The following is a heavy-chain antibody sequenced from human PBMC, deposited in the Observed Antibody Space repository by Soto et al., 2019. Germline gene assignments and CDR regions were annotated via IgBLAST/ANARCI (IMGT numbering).Heavy chain of an antibody. Sequence: QVQLVESGGGVVQPGRSLRLSCAASGFTFSSYAMQWVRQAPGKGLEWVAVISYDGSNKYYADSVKGRFTISRDNSKNTLYLQMNSLRAEDTAVYYCARGGYSSTNDAFDIWGQGTMVTVSS. V-gene: IGHV3-30-3*01. CDR1: GFTFSSYA. CDR3: ARGGYSSTNDAFDI. D-gene: IGHD6-13*01. CDR2: ISYDGSNK. J-gene: IGHJ3*02.